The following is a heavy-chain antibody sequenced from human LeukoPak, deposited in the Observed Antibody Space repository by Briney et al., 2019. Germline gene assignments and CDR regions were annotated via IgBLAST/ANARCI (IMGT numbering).Heavy chain of an antibody. CDR3: ARTLFGGYFDY. CDR2: IIPIFGTA. V-gene: IGHV1-69*05. Sequence: ASVKVSCKASGGTFSSYAISWVRQAPGQGLEWMGGIIPIFGTANYAQKFQGRVTITTDESTSTVYMELSSLRSEDTAVYYCARTLFGGYFDYWGQGTLVTVSS. J-gene: IGHJ4*02. D-gene: IGHD2-21*01. CDR1: GGTFSSYA.